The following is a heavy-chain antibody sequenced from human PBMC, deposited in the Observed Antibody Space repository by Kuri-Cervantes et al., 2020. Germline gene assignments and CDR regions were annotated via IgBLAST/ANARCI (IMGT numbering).Heavy chain of an antibody. CDR1: GFTFSSHA. Sequence: GGSLRLSCAASGFTFSSHAMSWVRQAPGKGLEWVAVISYDGSNKYYADSVKGRFTISRDNSKNTLYLQMNSLRAEDTAVYYCAKEDINIAAGPDYWGQGTLVTVSS. CDR3: AKEDINIAAGPDY. D-gene: IGHD6-13*01. J-gene: IGHJ4*02. V-gene: IGHV3-30*04. CDR2: ISYDGSNK.